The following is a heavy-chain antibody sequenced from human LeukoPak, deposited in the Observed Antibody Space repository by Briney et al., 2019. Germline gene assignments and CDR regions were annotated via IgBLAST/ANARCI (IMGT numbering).Heavy chain of an antibody. D-gene: IGHD6-19*01. J-gene: IGHJ4*02. CDR3: ARGRLDLGY. V-gene: IGHV3-49*03. Sequence: GGSLRLSCAASGFTFSNYAMSWFRQAPGKGLEWVGFIRSKAYGGTTEYAASVKGRFSISRDDSKSIAYLQMNSLKTEDTAAYYCARGRLDLGYWGQGTLVTVSS. CDR2: IRSKAYGGTT. CDR1: GFTFSNYA.